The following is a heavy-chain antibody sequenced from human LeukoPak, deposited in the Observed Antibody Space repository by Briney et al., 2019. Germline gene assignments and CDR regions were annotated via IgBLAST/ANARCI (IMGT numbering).Heavy chain of an antibody. D-gene: IGHD3-9*01. Sequence: SETLSLTCTVSGYSISSGYYWGWIRQPPGKGLEWIGSIYHSGSTYYNPSLKSRVTISVDTSKNQFSLKLSSVTAADTAVYYCARGDYDILTGYYTSNFDYWGQGTLVTVSS. J-gene: IGHJ4*02. CDR2: IYHSGST. CDR3: ARGDYDILTGYYTSNFDY. CDR1: GYSISSGYY. V-gene: IGHV4-38-2*02.